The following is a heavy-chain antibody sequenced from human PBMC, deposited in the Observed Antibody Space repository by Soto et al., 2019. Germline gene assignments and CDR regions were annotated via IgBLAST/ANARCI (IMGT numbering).Heavy chain of an antibody. CDR3: ARDVSIAAAGAPYSYYGLDV. CDR1: GVTGGSNY. CDR2: IYSGGST. V-gene: IGHV3-53*01. J-gene: IGHJ6*02. Sequence: RDSCAASGVTGGSNYRSWVRQAPGKGLEWVSVIYSGGSTYYADSVKGRFTISRDNSKNTLYLQMNSLRAEDTAVYYCARDVSIAAAGAPYSYYGLDVWGQGTTVTVS. D-gene: IGHD6-13*01.